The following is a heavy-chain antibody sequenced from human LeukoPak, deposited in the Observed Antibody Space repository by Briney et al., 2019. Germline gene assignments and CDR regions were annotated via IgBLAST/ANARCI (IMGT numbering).Heavy chain of an antibody. D-gene: IGHD6-13*01. CDR1: GGPISSYY. Sequence: SETLSLTCTVSGGPISSYYWSGIRQPPGKGLEWIGYIYYSGSTNYNPSLKSRVTISVDTSKNQFSLKLSSVTAADTAVYYCARRRIAAAGSVFDYWGQGTLVTVSS. V-gene: IGHV4-59*01. CDR3: ARRRIAAAGSVFDY. CDR2: IYYSGST. J-gene: IGHJ4*02.